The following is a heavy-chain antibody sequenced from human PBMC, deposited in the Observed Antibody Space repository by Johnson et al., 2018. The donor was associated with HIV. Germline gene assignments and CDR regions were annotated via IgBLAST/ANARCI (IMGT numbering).Heavy chain of an antibody. CDR2: INWNGGST. D-gene: IGHD1-26*01. Sequence: VQLVESGGGVVRPGGSLRLSCAASGFTFDDYGMSWVRQAPGKGLEWVSGINWNGGSTGYADSVKGRFTISRSNAKNSLYLQMNSLRAEDTALYYCARDEGISGSYSRTPRQDAFDIWGQGTMVTVSS. V-gene: IGHV3-20*04. J-gene: IGHJ3*02. CDR3: ARDEGISGSYSRTPRQDAFDI. CDR1: GFTFDDYG.